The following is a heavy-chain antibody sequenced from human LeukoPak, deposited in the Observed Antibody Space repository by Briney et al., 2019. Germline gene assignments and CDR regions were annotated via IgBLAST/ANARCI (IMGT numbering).Heavy chain of an antibody. Sequence: GGSLRLSCSASGFTFSSYAMHWVRQAPGKGLEYVSAITTNGDSTFYADSVKGRFTISRDNAKNSLYLQMNSLRDEDTAVYYCARVAERQLWLRSAFDYWGQGTLVTVSS. CDR1: GFTFSSYA. J-gene: IGHJ4*02. V-gene: IGHV3-64*04. CDR3: ARVAERQLWLRSAFDY. D-gene: IGHD5-18*01. CDR2: ITTNGDST.